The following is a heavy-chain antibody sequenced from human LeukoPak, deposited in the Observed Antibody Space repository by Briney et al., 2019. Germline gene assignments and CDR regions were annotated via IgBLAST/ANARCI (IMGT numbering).Heavy chain of an antibody. CDR1: GFPLSSYS. J-gene: IGHJ4*02. Sequence: GGSLRLSCTVSGFPLSSYSMNWFRQAPGKGLEWVAYISASGSNIYYVDSVMGRFTVSRDNPKSSLFLQMNSPRAEDTAVYYCARVKGTYFDHWGQGALVTVSS. V-gene: IGHV3-48*01. D-gene: IGHD1-1*01. CDR3: ARVKGTYFDH. CDR2: ISASGSNI.